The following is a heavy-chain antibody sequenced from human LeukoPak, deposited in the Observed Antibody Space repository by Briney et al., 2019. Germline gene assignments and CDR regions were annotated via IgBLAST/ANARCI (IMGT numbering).Heavy chain of an antibody. D-gene: IGHD2-2*01. Sequence: PGGSLRLSCAASGFTFSSYWMSWVRQAPGKGLEWVAVISYDGSNKYYADSVKGRFTISRDNSRSTLYLQMNSLRAEDTAVYYCARGYCSSTNCLPFDYWGQGTLVTVSS. J-gene: IGHJ4*02. CDR2: ISYDGSNK. CDR1: GFTFSSYW. CDR3: ARGYCSSTNCLPFDY. V-gene: IGHV3-30-3*01.